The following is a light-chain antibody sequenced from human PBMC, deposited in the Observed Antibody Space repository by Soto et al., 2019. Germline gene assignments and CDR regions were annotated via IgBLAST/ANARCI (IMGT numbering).Light chain of an antibody. Sequence: QSALTQPPSVSAAPGQKVTISCSGSSSNIGNNYVSWYQQLPGTAPKLLIYDNNKRPSGIPDRFSGSKSGTSATLGITGLQTGDEAYYYCGTWDSSLSAVVFGGGTQLTVL. CDR1: SSNIGNNY. CDR3: GTWDSSLSAVV. CDR2: DNN. V-gene: IGLV1-51*01. J-gene: IGLJ2*01.